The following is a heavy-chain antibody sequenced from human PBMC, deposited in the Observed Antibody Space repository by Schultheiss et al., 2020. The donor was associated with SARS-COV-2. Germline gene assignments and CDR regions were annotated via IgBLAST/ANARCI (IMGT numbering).Heavy chain of an antibody. V-gene: IGHV4-30-4*01. CDR2: IYYSGST. CDR1: GGSISSGDYY. D-gene: IGHD4-17*01. Sequence: LRLSCTVSGGSISSGDYYWSWIRQPPGKGLEWIGDIYYSGSTSYNPSLKSRVTISVDTSKNQFSLNLNSVTAADTAVYYCARDGDYYHGLDVWGQGTTVTVSS. J-gene: IGHJ6*02. CDR3: ARDGDYYHGLDV.